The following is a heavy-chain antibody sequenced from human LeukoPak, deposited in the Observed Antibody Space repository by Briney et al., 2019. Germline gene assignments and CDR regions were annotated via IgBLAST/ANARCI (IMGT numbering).Heavy chain of an antibody. V-gene: IGHV4-39*01. D-gene: IGHD6-25*01. CDR2: MYYSAIT. CDR3: AGGMNDDAFDV. Sequence: SETLSLTSNVSGRTVRGSSSYWGWIRQPPGRGLEWIVSMYYSAITYYDPSLRSRVTISASTPKNQFALKLSAVTAADTAVYYCAGGMNDDAFDVWGQGTVVSVSS. J-gene: IGHJ3*01. CDR1: GRTVRGSSSY.